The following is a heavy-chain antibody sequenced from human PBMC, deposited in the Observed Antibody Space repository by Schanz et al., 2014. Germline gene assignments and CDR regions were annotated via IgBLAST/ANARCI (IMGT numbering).Heavy chain of an antibody. D-gene: IGHD5-12*01. J-gene: IGHJ3*01. V-gene: IGHV3-33*01. Sequence: QVQLVESGGGVVQPGRSLRLSCAASGFTFSSYGMHWVRQAPGRGLEWVALIWYDGSNKYYAESVKGRFIISRDSSKNTLFLQMNSLRAEDTAVYFCARDGGRDGYNLAFDGWGQGTLVTVSS. CDR2: IWYDGSNK. CDR3: ARDGGRDGYNLAFDG. CDR1: GFTFSSYG.